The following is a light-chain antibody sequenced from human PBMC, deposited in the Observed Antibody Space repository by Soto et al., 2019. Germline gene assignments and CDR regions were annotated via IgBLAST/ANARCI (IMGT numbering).Light chain of an antibody. CDR3: QSYDSSLSAVV. V-gene: IGLV1-40*01. CDR2: GNS. CDR1: SSNIGAGYD. Sequence: QSVLTQPPSVSGAPGQRVTISCTGSSSNIGAGYDVHWYQQLPGTAPKLLIIGNSNRPSGVPDRFSGSKSGTSASLAITGLQAEDAADYYCQSYDSSLSAVVFGGGTKRTVL. J-gene: IGLJ2*01.